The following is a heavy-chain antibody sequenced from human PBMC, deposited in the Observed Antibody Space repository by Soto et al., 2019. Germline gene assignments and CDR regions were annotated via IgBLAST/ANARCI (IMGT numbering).Heavy chain of an antibody. CDR3: ARGLRDRKALDN. J-gene: IGHJ4*02. CDR2: IYTSAGSDGT. Sequence: PWGSLRLSWVASGFTVSNENMSWVRQAPGKGLEWVSFIYTSAGSDGTYYADSVKARFTISRDSSKNTLYLQMNSLRAEDTAIYYCARGLRDRKALDNWGQGTLVTVSS. D-gene: IGHD2-2*03. V-gene: IGHV3-66*01. CDR1: GFTVSNEN.